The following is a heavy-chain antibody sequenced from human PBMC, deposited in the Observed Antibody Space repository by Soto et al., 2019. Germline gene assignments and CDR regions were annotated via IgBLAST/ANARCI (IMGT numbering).Heavy chain of an antibody. CDR3: ARHGYSSSWFLP. V-gene: IGHV4-39*01. J-gene: IGHJ5*02. CDR2: IFYSGST. D-gene: IGHD2-2*03. Sequence: SETLSLTCTVSGGSISSSIYYWGWIRQPPGKGLEWVGSIFYSGSTYYNPSLKSRVTISVDTSKNQFSLKLSSVTAADTAVYYCARHGYSSSWFLPWGQGTLVTVSS. CDR1: GGSISSSIYY.